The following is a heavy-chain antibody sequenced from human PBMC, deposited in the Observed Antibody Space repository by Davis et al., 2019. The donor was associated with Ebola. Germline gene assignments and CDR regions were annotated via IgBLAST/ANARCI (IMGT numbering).Heavy chain of an antibody. CDR3: ARGYCSGGSCYSRWFDP. V-gene: IGHV3-9*01. CDR2: ISWNSGSI. Sequence: SLKISCAASGFTFDDYAMHWVRQAPGKGLEWVSGISWNSGSIGYADSVKGRFTISRDNAKNSLYLQMNSLRAEDTALYYCARGYCSGGSCYSRWFDPWGQGTLVTVSS. CDR1: GFTFDDYA. J-gene: IGHJ5*02. D-gene: IGHD2-15*01.